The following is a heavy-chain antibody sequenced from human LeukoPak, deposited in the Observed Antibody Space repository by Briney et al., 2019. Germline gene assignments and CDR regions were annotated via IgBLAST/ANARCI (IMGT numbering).Heavy chain of an antibody. D-gene: IGHD3-22*01. Sequence: SETLSLTCTVSGGSISSYYWSWIRQPPGKGLEWIGYIYYSWSTNYNPSLKSRVTISVDPSKNQFSLKLSSVTAADTAVYYCAREDSSHFDYWGQGTLVSVSS. CDR2: IYYSWST. J-gene: IGHJ4*02. V-gene: IGHV4-59*01. CDR3: AREDSSHFDY. CDR1: GGSISSYY.